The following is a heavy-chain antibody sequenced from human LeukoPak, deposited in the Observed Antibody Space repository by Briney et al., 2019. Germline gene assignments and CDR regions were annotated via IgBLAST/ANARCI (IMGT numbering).Heavy chain of an antibody. CDR1: GGSISIGSYY. Sequence: PSETLSLTCTVSGGSISIGSYYWSWIRQPAGKGLEWIGRIYAGGNTNYNPSHYSPSLKSRVIISIDTSKSQFSLNLTSVTAADTAVYYCAREFRGGGESGILDYWGQGTLVTVSS. D-gene: IGHD2-21*01. V-gene: IGHV4-61*02. CDR3: AREFRGGGESGILDY. CDR2: IYAGGNT. J-gene: IGHJ4*02.